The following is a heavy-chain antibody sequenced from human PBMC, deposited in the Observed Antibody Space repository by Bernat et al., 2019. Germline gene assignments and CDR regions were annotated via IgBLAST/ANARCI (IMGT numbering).Heavy chain of an antibody. CDR1: GFTFSSYA. CDR3: AREDGDYGFSFDY. J-gene: IGHJ4*02. CDR2: ISGSGGST. D-gene: IGHD4-17*01. Sequence: EVQLLESGGGLVQPGGSLRLSCAASGFTFSSYAMSWVRQAPGKGLEWVSAISGSGGSTYYADAVKSRFTISRDNSKNTLYLQMNSLRAEDTAVYYCAREDGDYGFSFDYWGQGTLVTVSS. V-gene: IGHV3-23*01.